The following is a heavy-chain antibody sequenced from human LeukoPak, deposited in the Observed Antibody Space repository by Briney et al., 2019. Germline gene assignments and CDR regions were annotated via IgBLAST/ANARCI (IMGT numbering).Heavy chain of an antibody. CDR2: IYPGDSDT. CDR3: ARHQPGWGSSWYDSFAGPYYFDY. Sequence: KNGESLKISCKGSGYSFTSYWIGWVRQMPGKGLEWMGIIYPGDSDTRYSPSFQGQVTISADKSISTAYLQWSSLKASDTAMYYCARHQPGWGSSWYDSFAGPYYFDYWGQGTLVTVSS. CDR1: GYSFTSYW. D-gene: IGHD6-13*01. J-gene: IGHJ4*02. V-gene: IGHV5-51*01.